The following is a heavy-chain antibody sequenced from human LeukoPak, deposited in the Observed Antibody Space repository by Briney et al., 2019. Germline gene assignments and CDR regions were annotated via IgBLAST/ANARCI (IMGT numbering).Heavy chain of an antibody. Sequence: GGSLRLSCAASGFTFSSFAMNWVRQAPGKGLEWVAVVSYDGNIKYYADSVKGRFTISRDNSKNTLYLRMNSLRTEDTAVYFCARDYMVRDWGQGTLVTVSS. V-gene: IGHV3-30*04. CDR3: ARDYMVRD. CDR1: GFTFSSFA. J-gene: IGHJ4*02. CDR2: VSYDGNIK. D-gene: IGHD3-10*01.